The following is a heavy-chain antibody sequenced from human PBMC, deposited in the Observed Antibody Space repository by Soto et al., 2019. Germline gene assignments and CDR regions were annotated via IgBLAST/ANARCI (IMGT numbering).Heavy chain of an antibody. Sequence: QVQLQESGPGLVKPSQTLSLSCTVSGGSISTTGYYWSWIRQHPGKGLEWLGFIYYSGTTHYNPSLKGRLTISADSSNNQFSMNLRSVTAADTALYYCARAPWYGTSGYLFDYWVQGALVTVTS. J-gene: IGHJ4*02. CDR2: IYYSGTT. D-gene: IGHD3-22*01. V-gene: IGHV4-31*03. CDR3: ARAPWYGTSGYLFDY. CDR1: GGSISTTGYY.